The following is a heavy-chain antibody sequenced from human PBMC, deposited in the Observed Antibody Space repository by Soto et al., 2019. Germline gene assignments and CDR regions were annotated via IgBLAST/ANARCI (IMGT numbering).Heavy chain of an antibody. CDR2: MNPNSGNT. J-gene: IGHJ3*02. Sequence: ASVKVSCKASGYTFTSYDINWVRQATGQGLEWMGWMNPNSGNTGYAQKFQGRVTMTRNTSISTAYMELSSLRSEDTAVYYCARVEVAGTVDAFDIWGQGTMVTVSS. CDR1: GYTFTSYD. V-gene: IGHV1-8*01. CDR3: ARVEVAGTVDAFDI. D-gene: IGHD6-19*01.